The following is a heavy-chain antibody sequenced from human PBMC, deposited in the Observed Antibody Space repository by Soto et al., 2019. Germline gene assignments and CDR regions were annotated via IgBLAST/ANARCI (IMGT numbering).Heavy chain of an antibody. Sequence: EVPLLESGGGLVQPGGSLRLSCAASGFTFSSYAMSWVRPATGKGLEWVSAISGSGGSTYYADSVKGRFTISRDNSKNTLYLQMNSLRAEDTAVYYCANQQWLAPYYVDYWGQGTLVTVSA. D-gene: IGHD6-19*01. CDR2: ISGSGGST. CDR1: GFTFSSYA. V-gene: IGHV3-23*01. J-gene: IGHJ4*02. CDR3: ANQQWLAPYYVDY.